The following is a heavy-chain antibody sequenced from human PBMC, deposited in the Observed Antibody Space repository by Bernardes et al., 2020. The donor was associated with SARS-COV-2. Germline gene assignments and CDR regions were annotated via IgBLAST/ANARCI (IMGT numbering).Heavy chain of an antibody. CDR3: ARETYDSSGYYWGNWFDP. D-gene: IGHD3-22*01. J-gene: IGHJ5*02. CDR2: INPNSGGT. CDR1: GYTFTGYY. V-gene: IGHV1-2*02. Sequence: ASVKVSCKASGYTFTGYYMHWVRQAPGQGLEWMGWINPNSGGTNYAQKFQGRVTMTRDTSISTAYMELSRLRSDDTAVYYCARETYDSSGYYWGNWFDPWGQGTLVTVSS.